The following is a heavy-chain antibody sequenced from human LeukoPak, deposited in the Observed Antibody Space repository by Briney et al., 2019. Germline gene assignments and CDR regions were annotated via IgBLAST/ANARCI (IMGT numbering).Heavy chain of an antibody. CDR3: ARRTMVRGVTS. CDR2: INHSGST. CDR1: GGSFSGYY. Sequence: SETPSLTCAVYGGSFSGYYWSWIRQPPGKGLEWIGEINHSGSTNYNPSLKSRVTISVDTSKNQFSLKLSSVTAADTAVYYCARRTMVRGVTSWGQGTLVTVSS. J-gene: IGHJ4*02. D-gene: IGHD3-10*01. V-gene: IGHV4-34*01.